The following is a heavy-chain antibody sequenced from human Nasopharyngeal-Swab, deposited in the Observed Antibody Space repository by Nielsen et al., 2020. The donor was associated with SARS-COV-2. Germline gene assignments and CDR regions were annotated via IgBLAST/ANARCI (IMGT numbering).Heavy chain of an antibody. CDR2: IYHSGST. J-gene: IGHJ4*02. Sequence: WIRQPPGKGLEWIGEIYHSGSTNYNPSLKSQVTISVDKSKNQFSLKLSSVTAADTAVYYCARVTSHDSGWRLDYWGQGTLVTVSS. D-gene: IGHD6-19*01. CDR3: ARVTSHDSGWRLDY. V-gene: IGHV4-4*02.